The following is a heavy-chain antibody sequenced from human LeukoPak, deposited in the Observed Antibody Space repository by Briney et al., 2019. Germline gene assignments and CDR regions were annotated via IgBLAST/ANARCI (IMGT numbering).Heavy chain of an antibody. D-gene: IGHD3-10*01. CDR3: ARSGTMVRGVIGD. Sequence: SETLSLTCSVSGGSISSYYWSWIRQPPGKGLEWIGYIYYSGSTNYTPSLKSRVTISVDTSKNQFSLKLSSVTAADTAVYYCARSGTMVRGVIGDWGQGTLVTVSS. J-gene: IGHJ4*02. CDR2: IYYSGST. V-gene: IGHV4-59*01. CDR1: GGSISSYY.